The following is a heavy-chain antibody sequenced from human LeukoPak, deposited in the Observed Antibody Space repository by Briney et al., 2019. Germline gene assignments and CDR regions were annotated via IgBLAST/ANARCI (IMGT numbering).Heavy chain of an antibody. D-gene: IGHD3-22*01. CDR2: IWYDGSNK. CDR1: GFTFSSYA. V-gene: IGHV3-33*08. CDR3: ARVTYYYDSSGYYSGGWFDP. J-gene: IGHJ5*02. Sequence: GGSLRLSCAASGFTFSSYAMSWVRQAPRKGLEWVAVIWYDGSNKYYADSVKGRFTISRDNSKNTLYLQMNSLRAEDTAVYYCARVTYYYDSSGYYSGGWFDPWGQGTLVTVSS.